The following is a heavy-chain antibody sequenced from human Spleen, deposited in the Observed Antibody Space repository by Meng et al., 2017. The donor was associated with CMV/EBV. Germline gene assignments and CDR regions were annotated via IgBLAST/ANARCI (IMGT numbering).Heavy chain of an antibody. D-gene: IGHD5-12*01. V-gene: IGHV3-33*01. CDR3: ARGYNGCRH. CDR2: IWYDGSNK. CDR1: GFTFSSYG. J-gene: IGHJ4*02. Sequence: GGSLRLSCAASGFTFSSYGMHWVRQAPGKGLEWVALIWYDGSNKYYADSVKGRFTISRDNAKNSLYLQMNSLRAEDTAVYYCARGYNGCRHWGQGTLVTVSS.